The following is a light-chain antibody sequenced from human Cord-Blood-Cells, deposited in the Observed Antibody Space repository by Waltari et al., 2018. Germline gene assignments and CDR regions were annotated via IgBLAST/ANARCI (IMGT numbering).Light chain of an antibody. CDR3: QQRSNWGIFT. V-gene: IGKV3-11*01. CDR2: DAS. CDR1: QSVSSY. J-gene: IGKJ3*01. Sequence: EIVLTQSPATLSLSPGERATLSCRASQSVSSYLAWYQQKPGQAPRVLIYDASNRATGIPARFSCSGSGTDFTLTISSLEPEDFAVYYCQQRSNWGIFTFGPGTKVDIK.